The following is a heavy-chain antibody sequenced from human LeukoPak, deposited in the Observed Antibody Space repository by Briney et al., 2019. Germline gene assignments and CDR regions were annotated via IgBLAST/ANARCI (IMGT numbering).Heavy chain of an antibody. J-gene: IGHJ4*02. Sequence: ASLKVSCKASGGTFSSYTFSWVRQAPGQGLEWMGGIIPIFGTANYAQKFQGRVTMTGNTSISTAYMELSSLRSEDTAVYYCASSIAVAGTIDYWGQGTLVTVSS. CDR3: ASSIAVAGTIDY. CDR2: IIPIFGTA. V-gene: IGHV1-69*06. D-gene: IGHD6-19*01. CDR1: GGTFSSYT.